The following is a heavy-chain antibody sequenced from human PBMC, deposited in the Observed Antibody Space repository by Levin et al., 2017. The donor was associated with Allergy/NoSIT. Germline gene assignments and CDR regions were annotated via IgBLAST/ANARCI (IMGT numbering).Heavy chain of an antibody. J-gene: IGHJ6*02. Sequence: GESLKISCKASGYTFTSYYMHWVRQAPGQGLEWMGIINPSGGSTSYAQKFQGRVTMTRDTSTSTVYMELSSLRSEDTAVYYCARDVPATGYYDYGMDVWGQGTTVTVSS. CDR2: INPSGGST. D-gene: IGHD2-15*01. CDR1: GYTFTSYY. CDR3: ARDVPATGYYDYGMDV. V-gene: IGHV1-46*01.